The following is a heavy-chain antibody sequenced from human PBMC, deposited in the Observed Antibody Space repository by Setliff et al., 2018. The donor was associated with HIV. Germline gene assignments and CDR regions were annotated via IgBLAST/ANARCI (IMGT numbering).Heavy chain of an antibody. CDR2: INPGNGNT. CDR1: GYTFTSYY. D-gene: IGHD2-21*02. J-gene: IGHJ3*02. Sequence: ASVKVSCKASGYTFTSYYMHWVRQAPGQRLEWMGWINPGNGNTKYSQKFQGRVTITRDTSATTAYMELSSLRSEDTAIFYCAREPIGGDDAFDIWSQGTMVTVSS. CDR3: AREPIGGDDAFDI. V-gene: IGHV1-3*01.